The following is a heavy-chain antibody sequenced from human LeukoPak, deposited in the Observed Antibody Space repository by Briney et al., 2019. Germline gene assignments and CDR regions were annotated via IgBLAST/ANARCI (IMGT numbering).Heavy chain of an antibody. V-gene: IGHV3-53*01. CDR2: IYSGGST. CDR3: ANLAAAGTLPAGHYYMDV. J-gene: IGHJ6*03. CDR1: GFTFSSNG. D-gene: IGHD6-13*01. Sequence: GRSLRLSCAASGFTFSSNGMHWVRQAPGKGLEWVSVIYSGGSTYYADSVKGRFTISRDNSKNTLYLQMNSLRAEDTAVYYCANLAAAGTLPAGHYYMDVWGKGTTVTVSS.